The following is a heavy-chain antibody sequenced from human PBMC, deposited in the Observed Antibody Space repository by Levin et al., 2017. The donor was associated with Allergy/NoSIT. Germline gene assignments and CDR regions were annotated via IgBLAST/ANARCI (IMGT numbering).Heavy chain of an antibody. V-gene: IGHV3-9*01. CDR2: ISWNGGAI. J-gene: IGHJ1*01. CDR1: GFTFDDYA. CDR3: TKGGRRLWFGELSS. D-gene: IGHD3-10*01. Sequence: SCTASGFTFDDYAMHWVRQAPGKGLEWVSGISWNGGAIGYADSVKGRCTISRDNAKNSLFLQMDSLRAEDTALYFCTKGGRRLWFGELSSWGQGTPVTVSS.